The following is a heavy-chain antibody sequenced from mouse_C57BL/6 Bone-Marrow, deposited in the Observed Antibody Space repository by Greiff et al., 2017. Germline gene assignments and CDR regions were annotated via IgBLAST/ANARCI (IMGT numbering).Heavy chain of an antibody. J-gene: IGHJ1*03. V-gene: IGHV1-53*01. D-gene: IGHD1-1*01. CDR2: INPSNGGP. Sequence: VQLQQPGTELVKPGASVKLSCKASGYTFTSYWMHWVKQRPGQGLEWIGNINPSNGGPNYNEKFKSKATLTVDKSSSTAYMQLSSLTSEDSAVYYCARPGGFDYYGSSYRYFDVWGTGTTVTVSS. CDR1: GYTFTSYW. CDR3: ARPGGFDYYGSSYRYFDV.